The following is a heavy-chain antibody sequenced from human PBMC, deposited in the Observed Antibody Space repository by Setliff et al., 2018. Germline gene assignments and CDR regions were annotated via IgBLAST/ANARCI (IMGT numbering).Heavy chain of an antibody. CDR2: IFPTGTT. CDR1: GVSITSGSVY. CDR3: ARYNSSAACFDL. Sequence: SETLSLTCNVSGVSITSGSVYWSWIRQPAGKGLEWIGRIFPTGTTNYNPDLKSRVTMSVDTSKKRFSLILRSVTAADTAIYYCARYNSSAACFDLWGPGTLGTVSS. D-gene: IGHD1-20*01. J-gene: IGHJ5*02. V-gene: IGHV4-61*02.